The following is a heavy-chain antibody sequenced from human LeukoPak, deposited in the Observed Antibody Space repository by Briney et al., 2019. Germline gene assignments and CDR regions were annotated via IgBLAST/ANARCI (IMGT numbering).Heavy chain of an antibody. CDR3: ARGGYIDALNC. CDR1: GFTFTNYS. V-gene: IGHV3-30*04. Sequence: GGSLRLSCAASGFTFTNYSVHWVRQAPGKGLEWVALISDDGSNKYYADSVKGRFTISRDNSKNTLYLQMDSLRTEDTAIYYCARGGYIDALNCWGRGTLVTVSS. J-gene: IGHJ4*02. CDR2: ISDDGSNK. D-gene: IGHD5-24*01.